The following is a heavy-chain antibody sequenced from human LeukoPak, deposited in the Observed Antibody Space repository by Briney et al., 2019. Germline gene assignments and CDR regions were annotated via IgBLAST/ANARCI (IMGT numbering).Heavy chain of an antibody. J-gene: IGHJ4*02. Sequence: GGSLRLSCAAPGFTFSSYSMNSVRQAPGKGLEWVSSISSSSRYIYYADSVKGRFTISRDNAKNSLYLQMNSLRAEDTAVYYCARGQYYDYVWGSYRLDYFDYWGQGTLVTVSS. CDR3: ARGQYYDYVWGSYRLDYFDY. V-gene: IGHV3-21*01. D-gene: IGHD3-16*02. CDR2: ISSSSRYI. CDR1: GFTFSSYS.